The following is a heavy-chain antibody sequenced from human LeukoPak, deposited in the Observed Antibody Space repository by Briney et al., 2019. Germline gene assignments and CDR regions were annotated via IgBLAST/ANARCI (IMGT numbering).Heavy chain of an antibody. D-gene: IGHD2-15*01. J-gene: IGHJ4*02. CDR3: AKPYCRRWSREGLGY. CDR1: GFTFSSYY. Sequence: PGGSLRLSCAASGFTFSSYYMSWVRQAPGNGLECVSVISGSGDDTYYGDSVKGRFTISRDNSKNTLYLQMNSLRAEDPAVYYCAKPYCRRWSREGLGYWGQGTLVTVSS. V-gene: IGHV3-23*01. CDR2: ISGSGDDT.